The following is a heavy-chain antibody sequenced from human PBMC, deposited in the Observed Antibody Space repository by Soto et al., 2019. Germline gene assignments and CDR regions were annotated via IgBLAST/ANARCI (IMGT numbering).Heavy chain of an antibody. CDR2: INAGNGNT. V-gene: IGHV1-3*01. CDR3: AREFTGYSSGWPDY. CDR1: GYTFTSYA. Sequence: ASVKVSCKASGYTFTSYAMHWVRQAPGQRLEWMGWINAGNGNTKYSQKFQGRVTITRDTSASTAYMEPSSLRSEDTAVYYCAREFTGYSSGWPDYWGQGTLVTVSS. J-gene: IGHJ4*02. D-gene: IGHD6-19*01.